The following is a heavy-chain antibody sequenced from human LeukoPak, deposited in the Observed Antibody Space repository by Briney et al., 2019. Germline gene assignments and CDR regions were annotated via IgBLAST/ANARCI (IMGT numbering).Heavy chain of an antibody. V-gene: IGHV1-24*01. CDR2: FDPEDGET. CDR3: ATGPTHDFNFDY. J-gene: IGHJ4*02. D-gene: IGHD1-1*01. Sequence: GASVKVSCKVSGYTLTELSMHWVRQAPGKGLEWMGGFDPEDGETIYAQKFQGRVTMTEDTSTDTAYMELSSLRSEDTAVYYCATGPTHDFNFDYWGQGTLVTVSS. CDR1: GYTLTELS.